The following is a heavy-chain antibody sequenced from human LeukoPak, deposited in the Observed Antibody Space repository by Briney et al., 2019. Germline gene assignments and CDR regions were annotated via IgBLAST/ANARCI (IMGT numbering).Heavy chain of an antibody. CDR3: ARGFGGSYNDDFDY. CDR2: ITSSSSYI. J-gene: IGHJ4*02. V-gene: IGHV3-21*01. D-gene: IGHD1-26*01. CDR1: GFTFSTYN. Sequence: GGSLRLSCAASGFTFSTYNMNWVRQAPGKGLEWVSSITSSSSYIYYADSVKGRFTISRDNAKNSLYLQMNSLRAGDTAVYYCARGFGGSYNDDFDYWGQGTLVTVSS.